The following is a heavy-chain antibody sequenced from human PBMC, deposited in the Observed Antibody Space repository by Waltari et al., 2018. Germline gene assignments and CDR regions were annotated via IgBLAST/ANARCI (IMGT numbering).Heavy chain of an antibody. D-gene: IGHD5-12*01. CDR3: ASFDYSGPARGRFDP. CDR1: GYTFTNYP. Sequence: QVQLVQSGSELKKPGASVKVSCKASGYTFTNYPMNWMRQAPGQGLEWMGWINTNTGNPTYAQGFTGRFVFSWDTSVSTAYLQISSLKAEDTAVYYCASFDYSGPARGRFDPWGQGTLVTVSS. J-gene: IGHJ5*02. V-gene: IGHV7-4-1*02. CDR2: INTNTGNP.